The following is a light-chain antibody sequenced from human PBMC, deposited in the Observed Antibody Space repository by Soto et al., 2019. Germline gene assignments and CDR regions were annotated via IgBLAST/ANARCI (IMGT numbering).Light chain of an antibody. V-gene: IGLV2-14*01. CDR3: QSYDGNNFNVV. CDR2: EVN. Sequence: QSALTQPASVSGSPGQSITISCTGTSSDVGGYNFVSWYQQHPGKAPKLMIFEVNNRPSGVSNRFSGSIDSSSNSASLTISGLKTEDEADYYCQSYDGNNFNVVFGAGTKLTVL. CDR1: SSDVGGYNF. J-gene: IGLJ2*01.